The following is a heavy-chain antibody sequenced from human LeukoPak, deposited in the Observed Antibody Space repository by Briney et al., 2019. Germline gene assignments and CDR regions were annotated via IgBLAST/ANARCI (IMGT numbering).Heavy chain of an antibody. CDR1: GGSISSSSYY. V-gene: IGHV4-39*02. CDR2: IYYSGST. D-gene: IGHD3-16*02. Sequence: SETLSLTCTVSGGSISSSSYYWGWIRQPPGKGLEWIGSIYYSGSTYYNPSLKSRVTISVDTSKNQFSLKLSSVTAADTAVYYCARDRSYVWGSYRYTVDYFDYWGQGTLVTVYS. J-gene: IGHJ4*02. CDR3: ARDRSYVWGSYRYTVDYFDY.